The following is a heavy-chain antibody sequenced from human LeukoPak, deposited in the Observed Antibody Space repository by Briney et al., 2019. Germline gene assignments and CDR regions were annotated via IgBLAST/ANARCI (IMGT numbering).Heavy chain of an antibody. CDR2: FIPILDTA. CDR3: AGIPVFGVVLHQEPV. J-gene: IGHJ6*03. V-gene: IGHV1-69*06. D-gene: IGHD3-3*01. CDR1: GVTFSDYA. Sequence: SVKVSCKASGVTFSDYALNWVRQAPGQGLEWMGVFIPILDTANSTQKFQGRLTITADKSTNTAYMELSSLRFDDTAVYFCAGIPVFGVVLHQEPVWGKGTTVTVSS.